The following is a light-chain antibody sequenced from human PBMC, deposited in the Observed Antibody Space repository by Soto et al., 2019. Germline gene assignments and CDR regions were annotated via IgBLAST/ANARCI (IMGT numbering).Light chain of an antibody. CDR1: HNDIGTYDY. CDR3: SSLTSNRIYV. J-gene: IGLJ1*01. Sequence: QSVLTQPTSVSGSPGQSITISCTGNHNDIGTYDYVSWYQQHPGRAPRLLIHGVTTRPSGISGRFSASKSGLTASLTISGLQPEDEADYSCSSLTSNRIYVFGPGTKV. CDR2: GVT. V-gene: IGLV2-14*01.